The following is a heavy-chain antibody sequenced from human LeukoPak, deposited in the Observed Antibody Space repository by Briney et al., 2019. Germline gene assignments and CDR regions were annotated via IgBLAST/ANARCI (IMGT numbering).Heavy chain of an antibody. CDR2: IYTSGST. CDR3: ARVPAYCGGDCSSGYMDV. CDR1: GGFISSYY. V-gene: IGHV4-4*07. Sequence: SETLSLTCTVSGGFISSYYWSWIRQPAGKGLEWIRRIYTSGSTNYNPSLKSRVTMSVDTSKNQFSLKLSSVTAADTAVYYCARVPAYCGGDCSSGYMDVWGKGTTVTVSS. J-gene: IGHJ6*03. D-gene: IGHD2-21*01.